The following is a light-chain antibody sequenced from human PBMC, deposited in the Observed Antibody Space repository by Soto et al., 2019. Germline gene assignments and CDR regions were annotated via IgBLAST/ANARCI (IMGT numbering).Light chain of an antibody. CDR1: SSDVGSYNL. CDR3: CSYAGSSTVV. V-gene: IGLV2-23*01. J-gene: IGLJ2*01. Sequence: QSALTQPASVSGSPGQSITISCTGTSSDVGSYNLVSLYQQHPGKAPKLMIYEGSKRPSGVSNRFSGYKSGNTASLTISGLKDADEADYYCCSYAGSSTVVFGGGTKLTVL. CDR2: EGS.